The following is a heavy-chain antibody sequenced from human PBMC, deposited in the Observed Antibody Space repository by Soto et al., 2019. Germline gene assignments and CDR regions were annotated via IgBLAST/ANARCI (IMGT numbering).Heavy chain of an antibody. J-gene: IGHJ4*02. D-gene: IGHD7-27*01. Sequence: SETLSLTCIVSGGSISNYYWSWIRQPPGKGLEWIGYIYYRGSTNYNPSLKSRVTISVDTSKNQFSLTLSSVTAADTAVYYCARGPSGDKVHYWGQGALVTVFS. CDR2: IYYRGST. CDR1: GGSISNYY. V-gene: IGHV4-59*08. CDR3: ARGPSGDKVHY.